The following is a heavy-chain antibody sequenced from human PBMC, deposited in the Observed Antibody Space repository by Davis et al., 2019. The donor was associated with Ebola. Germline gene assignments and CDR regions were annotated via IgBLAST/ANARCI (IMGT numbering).Heavy chain of an antibody. V-gene: IGHV3-23*01. CDR1: VITFSSYA. J-gene: IGHJ4*02. CDR3: AKVWGSLGGSCFSTH. CDR2: ISGSGGST. Sequence: PGGSLRLSCADSVITFSSYAMTWVRQAPGKGLEWVSVISGSGGSTYYADSVKGRFTISRDNSKNTLYLQMNSLRAEDTAVYYCAKVWGSLGGSCFSTHWGQGTLVTVSS. D-gene: IGHD2-15*01.